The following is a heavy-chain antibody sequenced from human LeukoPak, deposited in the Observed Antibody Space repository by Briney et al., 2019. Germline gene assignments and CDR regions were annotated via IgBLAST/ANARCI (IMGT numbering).Heavy chain of an antibody. D-gene: IGHD2-15*01. CDR2: IRYDGSNK. CDR1: GFTFSSYG. J-gene: IGHJ6*03. CDR3: ARAYCSGGSCYPYYYYMDV. Sequence: GGSLRLSCAASGFTFSSYGMHWVRQAPGKGLEWVAFIRYDGSNKYYADSVKGRFTISRDNSKNTLYLQMNSLRAEDTAVYYCARAYCSGGSCYPYYYYMDVWGKGTTVTISS. V-gene: IGHV3-30*02.